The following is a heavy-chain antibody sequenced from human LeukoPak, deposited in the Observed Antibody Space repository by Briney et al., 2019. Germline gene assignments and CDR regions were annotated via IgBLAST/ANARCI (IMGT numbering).Heavy chain of an antibody. J-gene: IGHJ5*02. Sequence: SETLSLTCTDSGDSISSSSYSWGWIRQPPGKGLEWIGSIYYSGSTYYNPSLKSRVTISVDTSKNQFSLKLSSVTAADTAVYYCASCRRQQFRWFDPWGQGTLVTVSS. CDR3: ASCRRQQFRWFDP. V-gene: IGHV4-39*07. CDR1: GDSISSSSYS. D-gene: IGHD6-13*01. CDR2: IYYSGST.